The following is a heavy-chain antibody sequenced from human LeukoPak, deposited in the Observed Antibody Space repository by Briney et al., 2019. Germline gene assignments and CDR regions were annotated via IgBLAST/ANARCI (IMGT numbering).Heavy chain of an antibody. CDR1: VYILTIHN. CDR3: ARDAVGASNWFDP. J-gene: IGHJ5*02. D-gene: IGHD3-10*01. Sequence: ASVNVSRTPSVYILTIHNMQGVGRAPRQGAEWLGIINPETGHTAYAQKFQGRVTMTRDISTSTVYMELSSLRCEDTAVYYCARDAVGASNWFDPWGQGTLVTVSS. CDR2: INPETGHT. V-gene: IGHV1-46*01.